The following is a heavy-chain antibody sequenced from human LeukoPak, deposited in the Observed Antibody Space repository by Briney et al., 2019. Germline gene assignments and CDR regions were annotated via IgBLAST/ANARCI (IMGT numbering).Heavy chain of an antibody. D-gene: IGHD3-10*01. V-gene: IGHV3-30*16. CDR2: ISYDESNE. Sequence: PGGSLRLSCAASGFTFSSYALHWVRQAPGKGLEWVALISYDESNEYYADFVKGRFTISRDNSNSALHLQMNSLKPADTAVYYCARGHPYYSGSYNYFDFWGQGTLVTVSS. CDR1: GFTFSSYA. CDR3: ARGHPYYSGSYNYFDF. J-gene: IGHJ4*02.